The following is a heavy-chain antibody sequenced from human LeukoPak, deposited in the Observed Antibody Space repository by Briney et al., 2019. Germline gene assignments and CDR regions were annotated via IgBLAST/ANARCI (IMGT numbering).Heavy chain of an antibody. D-gene: IGHD2-15*01. CDR1: GGSISSGDYY. CDR3: ASHCSGGSCYADY. J-gene: IGHJ4*02. CDR2: INHSGST. Sequence: SETLSLTCTVSGGSISSGDYYWSWIRQPPGKGPEWIGEINHSGSTHYNPSLKSRVTISVDTSKNQFSLKLSSVTAADTAVYYCASHCSGGSCYADYWGQGTLVTVSS. V-gene: IGHV4-39*07.